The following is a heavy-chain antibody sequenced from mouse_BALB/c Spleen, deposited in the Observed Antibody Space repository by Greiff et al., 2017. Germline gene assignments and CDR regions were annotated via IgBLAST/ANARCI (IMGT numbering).Heavy chain of an antibody. D-gene: IGHD1-1*01. CDR3: ARVYYYGYYAMDY. CDR2: IWAGGST. CDR1: GFSLTSCG. Sequence: QVQLKESGPGLVAPSQSLSITCTVSGFSLTSCGVHWVRQPPGKGLEWLGVIWAGGSTNYNSALMSRLSISKDNSKSQVFLKMNSLQTDDTAMYYCARVYYYGYYAMDYWGQGTSVTVSS. J-gene: IGHJ4*01. V-gene: IGHV2-9*02.